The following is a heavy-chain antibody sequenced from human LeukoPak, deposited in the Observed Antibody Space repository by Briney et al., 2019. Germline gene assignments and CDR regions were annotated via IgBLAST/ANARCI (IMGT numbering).Heavy chain of an antibody. J-gene: IGHJ3*02. CDR2: INPNSGGT. CDR1: GYTFTGYY. D-gene: IGHD6-19*01. V-gene: IGHV1-2*02. CDR3: ARGGWYASDAFDI. Sequence: ASVKVSCKASGYTFTGYYIHWVRQAPGQGLEWMGWINPNSGGTNYAQKFQGRITMTRDTSISTAYMELSRLRSDDTAIYYCARGGWYASDAFDIWGQGTRVTVSS.